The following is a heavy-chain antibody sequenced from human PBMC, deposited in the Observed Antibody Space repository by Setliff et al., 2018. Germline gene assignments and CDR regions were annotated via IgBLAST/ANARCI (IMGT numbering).Heavy chain of an antibody. Sequence: SETLSLTCAASGGTFTYYYWTWIRQPPGKGLEWIGEINHSGSTNYNPSLKSRATISIDTSKNQFSLNLRYVTAADTAVYFCAREGRSSISGWYMDVWGRGTTVTVSS. CDR3: AREGRSSISGWYMDV. D-gene: IGHD3-3*02. CDR2: INHSGST. J-gene: IGHJ6*03. CDR1: GGTFTYYY. V-gene: IGHV4-34*01.